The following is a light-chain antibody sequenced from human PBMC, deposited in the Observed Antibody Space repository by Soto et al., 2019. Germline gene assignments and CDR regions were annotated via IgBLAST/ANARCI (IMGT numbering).Light chain of an antibody. J-gene: IGKJ5*01. CDR3: QQLNSYPQVT. CDR2: AAS. V-gene: IGKV1-9*01. CDR1: QGISSY. Sequence: DIQLTQSPSFLSASEGDRVTITCRASQGISSYLAWYQQKPGKAPKLLIYAASTLQSGVPSRFSGSGSGTEFTLTISSLQPEDFATYYCQQLNSYPQVTFGQGTRLEIK.